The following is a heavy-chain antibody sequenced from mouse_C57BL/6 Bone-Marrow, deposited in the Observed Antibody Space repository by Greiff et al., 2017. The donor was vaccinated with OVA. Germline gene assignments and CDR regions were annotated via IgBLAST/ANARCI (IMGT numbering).Heavy chain of an antibody. CDR3: ARDSLFYAMDY. CDR1: GFTFSSYA. CDR2: ISDGGSYT. J-gene: IGHJ4*01. D-gene: IGHD6-2*01. V-gene: IGHV5-4*01. Sequence: EVQVVESGGGLVKPGGSLKLSCAASGFTFSSYAMSWVRQTPEKRLEWVATISDGGSYTYYPDNVKGRFTISRDNAKNNLYLQMSHLKSEDTAMYYCARDSLFYAMDYWGQGTSATVSS.